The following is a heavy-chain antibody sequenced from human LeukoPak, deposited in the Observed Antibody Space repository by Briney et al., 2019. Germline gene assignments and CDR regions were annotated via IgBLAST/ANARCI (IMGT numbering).Heavy chain of an antibody. J-gene: IGHJ4*02. CDR2: IYTSGST. D-gene: IGHD4-11*01. CDR3: AREPSYSNYDSFDY. V-gene: IGHV4-61*02. CDR1: GGSISSGSYY. Sequence: PSETLSLTCTVSGGSISSGSYYWSWIRQPAGKGLEWIGRIYTSGSTNYNPSLKSRVTISVDTSKNQFSLKLSSVTAADTAVYYCAREPSYSNYDSFDYWGQGTLITVSS.